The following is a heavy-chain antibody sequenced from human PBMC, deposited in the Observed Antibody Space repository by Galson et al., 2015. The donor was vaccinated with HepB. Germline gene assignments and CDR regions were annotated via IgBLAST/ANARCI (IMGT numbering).Heavy chain of an antibody. J-gene: IGHJ6*03. CDR1: GFTFSNAW. CDR2: IKSKTDGGTT. V-gene: IGHV3-15*07. D-gene: IGHD3-16*01. CDR3: ARHYDYRKPFYYYYMDV. Sequence: SLRLSCAASGFTFSNAWMNWVRQAPGKGLEWVGRIKSKTDGGTTDYAAPVKGRFTISRDDSKNTLYLQMNSLKASDTAMYYCARHYDYRKPFYYYYMDVWGKGTTVTVSS.